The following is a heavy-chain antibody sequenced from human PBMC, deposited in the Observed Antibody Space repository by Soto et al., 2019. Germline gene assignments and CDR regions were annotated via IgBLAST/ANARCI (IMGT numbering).Heavy chain of an antibody. Sequence: GGSLRLSCAASGFTFSSYAMSWVRQAPGKGLEWVSAISSSSGSTDYADSVKGRFTISRDNAKNTLYLQMNSLRAEDTAMYYCARAYSGSYYSTHWGQGTLVTVSS. CDR2: ISSSSGST. V-gene: IGHV3-23*01. CDR1: GFTFSSYA. D-gene: IGHD1-26*01. J-gene: IGHJ4*02. CDR3: ARAYSGSYYSTH.